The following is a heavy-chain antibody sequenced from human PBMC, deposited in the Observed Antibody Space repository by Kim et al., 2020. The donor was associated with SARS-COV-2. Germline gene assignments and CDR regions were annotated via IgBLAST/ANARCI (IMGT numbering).Heavy chain of an antibody. CDR2: IYSGGST. J-gene: IGHJ3*02. CDR1: GFTVSSNY. CDR3: VRYSGYDSDAFDI. V-gene: IGHV3-66*01. D-gene: IGHD5-12*01. Sequence: GGSLRLSCAASGFTVSSNYMSWVRQAPGKGLEWVSVIYSGGSTYYADSVKGRFTISRDNSKNTLYLQMNSLRAEDTAVYYCVRYSGYDSDAFDIWGQGTMVTVSS.